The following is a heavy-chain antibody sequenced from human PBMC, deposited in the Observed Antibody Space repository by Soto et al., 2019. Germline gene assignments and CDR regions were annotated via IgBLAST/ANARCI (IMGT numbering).Heavy chain of an antibody. J-gene: IGHJ4*02. D-gene: IGHD2-15*01. Sequence: EVQLVESGGGLVQPGGSLRLSCAASRFPFSNYGMSWVRQAQGKGLEWVANIKQDGSEKYYVDSVKGRFTISRDNAKNSLYLQMNSLRAEDTAVYYCAREPNSIDYWGQGTLVTVSS. CDR3: AREPNSIDY. CDR1: RFPFSNYG. V-gene: IGHV3-7*01. CDR2: IKQDGSEK.